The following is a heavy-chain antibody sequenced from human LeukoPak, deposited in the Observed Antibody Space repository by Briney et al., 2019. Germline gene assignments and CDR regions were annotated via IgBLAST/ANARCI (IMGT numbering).Heavy chain of an antibody. D-gene: IGHD1-26*01. V-gene: IGHV4-59*08. CDR1: GGSISSYY. CDR2: IYYSGST. J-gene: IGHJ3*02. CDR3: ARQRVVGAALLGFDI. Sequence: NPSETLSLTCTVAGGSISSYYWSWIRQPPGKGREWIGYIYYSGSTNYNPSLKSRVTISVDTSKNQFSLKLSSVTAADTAVYYCARQRVVGAALLGFDIWGQGTMVTVSS.